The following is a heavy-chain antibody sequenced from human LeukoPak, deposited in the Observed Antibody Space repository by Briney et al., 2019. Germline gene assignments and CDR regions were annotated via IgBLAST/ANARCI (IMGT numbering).Heavy chain of an antibody. V-gene: IGHV4-39*02. Sequence: SETLSLTCTVSGGSTSSGNYYWGWIRQPPGKGLEWIGGISSSGNTYYNPSLKSRITISIDTSKNHFSLKLSSVSAADTAVYYCARLGAGPTYYDFWSGYSSSYFDYWGQGTLVTVSS. J-gene: IGHJ4*02. D-gene: IGHD3-3*01. CDR2: ISSSGNT. CDR1: GGSTSSGNYY. CDR3: ARLGAGPTYYDFWSGYSSSYFDY.